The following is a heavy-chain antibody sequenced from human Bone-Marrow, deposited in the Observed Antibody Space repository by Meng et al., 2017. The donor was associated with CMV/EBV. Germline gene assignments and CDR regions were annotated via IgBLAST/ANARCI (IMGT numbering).Heavy chain of an antibody. CDR1: GLTFIGFW. V-gene: IGHV3-7*01. D-gene: IGHD3-16*02. CDR2: IKEDGSEK. Sequence: GGSLRLSCEASGLTFIGFWMSWVRQAPGKGLEWVANIKEDGSEKHYVDAVKGRFTISRDNAKNSLYLQMNSLRAEDTAVYYCARDRGYDYVWGSYRYEGPFDYWGQGTLVTVSS. CDR3: ARDRGYDYVWGSYRYEGPFDY. J-gene: IGHJ4*02.